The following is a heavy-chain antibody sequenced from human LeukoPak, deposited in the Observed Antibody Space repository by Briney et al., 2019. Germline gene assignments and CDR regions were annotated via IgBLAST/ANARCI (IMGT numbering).Heavy chain of an antibody. D-gene: IGHD6-19*01. CDR3: AKDRQWLVRSGAFDI. Sequence: PGRSLRLSCAASGFTFSSYGMHWVRQAPGKGLEWVAVISYDGSNKYYADSVKGRFTISRDNSKNTLYLQMNSLRAEDTAVYYCAKDRQWLVRSGAFDIWGQGTMVTVSS. CDR1: GFTFSSYG. J-gene: IGHJ3*02. V-gene: IGHV3-30*18. CDR2: ISYDGSNK.